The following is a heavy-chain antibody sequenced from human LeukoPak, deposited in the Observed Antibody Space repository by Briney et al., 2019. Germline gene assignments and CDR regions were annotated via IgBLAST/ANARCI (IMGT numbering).Heavy chain of an antibody. Sequence: GGSLRLSCAASGFTFSSYALHWVRQAPGKGLEWVAVISYDGSTNYYADSVKGRFTISRDNSKNTLYLQMNSLRAEDTAVYYCARDTLRYFDWLPMGYYYYGMDVWGQGTTVTVSS. V-gene: IGHV3-30*04. CDR3: ARDTLRYFDWLPMGYYYYGMDV. CDR1: GFTFSSYA. D-gene: IGHD3-9*01. CDR2: ISYDGSTN. J-gene: IGHJ6*02.